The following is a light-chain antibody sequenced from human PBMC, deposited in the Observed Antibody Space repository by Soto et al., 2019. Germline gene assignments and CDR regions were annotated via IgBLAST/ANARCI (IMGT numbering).Light chain of an antibody. CDR1: QDISTF. V-gene: IGKV1-33*01. CDR2: DAS. CDR3: RQYEDVPT. J-gene: IGKJ2*01. Sequence: DIQMTQSPSSLSASVGERVTLTCQASQDISTFLNWYHQEPGKAPKLLISDASALETGVPSRFRVSGAGTDFTFTIRRLQPRDVGTYYCRQYEDVPTFFQGTKVGIK.